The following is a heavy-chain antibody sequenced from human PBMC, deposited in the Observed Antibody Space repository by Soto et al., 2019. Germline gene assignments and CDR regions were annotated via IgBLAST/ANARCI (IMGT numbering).Heavy chain of an antibody. CDR1: GFTFSSYW. CDR2: INQRGNER. V-gene: IGHV3-7*01. J-gene: IGHJ4*02. CDR3: ARGGVEAGLYLDN. D-gene: IGHD6-19*01. Sequence: PGGSLRLSCAASGFTFSSYWMSWVRQAPGKGLEWVANINQRGNERYHVDSLKGRFTISRDNAENSLYLQVNSLRSEDTAVYYCARGGVEAGLYLDNWGQGTLVTVSS.